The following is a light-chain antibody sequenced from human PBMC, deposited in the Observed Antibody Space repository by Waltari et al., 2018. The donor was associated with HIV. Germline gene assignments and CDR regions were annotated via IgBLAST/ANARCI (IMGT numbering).Light chain of an antibody. CDR2: GAS. V-gene: IGKV3-20*01. CDR3: QQYGNSPYT. CDR1: QSVSSSS. J-gene: IGKJ2*01. Sequence: EIVLTQSPGTLSLSPGERATLSCRASQSVSSSSVAWYQQKPGQAPRLLIYGASSRATGIPDRFSGSGSGTDFTLTISRLEPEDFAVYYCQQYGNSPYTFGQGTKLEIK.